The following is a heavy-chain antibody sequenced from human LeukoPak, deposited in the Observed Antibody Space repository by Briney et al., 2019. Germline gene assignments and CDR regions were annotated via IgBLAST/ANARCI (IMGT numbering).Heavy chain of an antibody. J-gene: IGHJ4*02. CDR3: ARGGGGIVTY. V-gene: IGHV3-74*01. Sequence: PRGSLRLSCAASGFTFSSYWMHWVRQAPGKRLVWVSRINSDGSSTSYADSVKGRFTISRDNAKNTLYLQMNSLRAEDTAVYYCARGGGGIVTYWGQGTLVTVSS. CDR2: INSDGSST. D-gene: IGHD1-26*01. CDR1: GFTFSSYW.